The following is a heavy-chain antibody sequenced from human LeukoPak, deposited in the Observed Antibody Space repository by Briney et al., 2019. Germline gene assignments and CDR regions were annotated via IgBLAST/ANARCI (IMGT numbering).Heavy chain of an antibody. V-gene: IGHV3-48*01. J-gene: IGHJ4*02. CDR3: VYGSSWSAEYYFDY. D-gene: IGHD6-13*01. CDR2: ISSSSSTI. Sequence: PGGSLRLSCAVSGFTFSTYTMNWVRQAPGKGLEWVSYISSSSSTIYYADSVKGRFTISRDNAKNSLYLQMNSLRAEDTAVYYCVYGSSWSAEYYFDYWGQGTLVTVSS. CDR1: GFTFSTYT.